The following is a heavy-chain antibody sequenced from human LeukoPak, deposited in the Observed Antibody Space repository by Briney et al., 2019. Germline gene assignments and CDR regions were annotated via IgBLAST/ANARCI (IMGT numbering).Heavy chain of an antibody. CDR2: ISWNGGSI. V-gene: IGHV3-9*01. J-gene: IGHJ4*02. Sequence: GGSLRLSCAASGFTLDDYAMHWVRQTPGKGLEWVSGISWNGGSIGYADSVKGRFTISRDNAKNSLYLQMNSLRTEDTALYYCAKDMGGSSWNYFDYWGQGTLVTVSS. CDR3: AKDMGGSSWNYFDY. D-gene: IGHD6-13*01. CDR1: GFTLDDYA.